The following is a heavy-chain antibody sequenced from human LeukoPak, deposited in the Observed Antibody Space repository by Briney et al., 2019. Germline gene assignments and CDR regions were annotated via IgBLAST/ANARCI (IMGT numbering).Heavy chain of an antibody. CDR1: GFTFSSYA. D-gene: IGHD3-16*02. V-gene: IGHV3-23*01. J-gene: IGHJ4*02. Sequence: GGSLRLSCAASGFTFSSYAMSWVHQAPGKGLEWVSAISGSGGSTYYADSVKGRFTISGDNSKNTLYLQMNSLRAEDTAVYYCAKDKGSFGGVIVIFDYWGQGTLVTVSS. CDR3: AKDKGSFGGVIVIFDY. CDR2: ISGSGGST.